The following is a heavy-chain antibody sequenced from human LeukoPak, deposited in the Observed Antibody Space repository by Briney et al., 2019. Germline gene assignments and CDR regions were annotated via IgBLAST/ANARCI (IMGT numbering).Heavy chain of an antibody. CDR3: ARGLNYYDSSGYA. CDR1: GGSFSGYY. Sequence: PSETLSLTCAVSGGSFSGYYWSWIRQPPGKGLEWIGEINHSGSTNYNPPPKSRVTISVDTSKNQFSLKLSSVTAADTAVYYCARGLNYYDSSGYAWGQGTLVTVSS. D-gene: IGHD3-22*01. CDR2: INHSGST. J-gene: IGHJ5*02. V-gene: IGHV4-34*01.